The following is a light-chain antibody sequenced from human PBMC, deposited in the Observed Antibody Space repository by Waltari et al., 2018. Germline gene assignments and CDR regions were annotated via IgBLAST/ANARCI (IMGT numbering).Light chain of an antibody. CDR2: AAS. Sequence: DIQMTQSPSSLSASVGDRVTITCRASQSISNYLNWYQQKPGTAPNLLIYAASSLQSGVPSRFSGSGSGTDFTLTISSLQPEDFATYYCQQSYDDWTFGQGTKVEIK. CDR3: QQSYDDWT. V-gene: IGKV1-39*01. CDR1: QSISNY. J-gene: IGKJ1*01.